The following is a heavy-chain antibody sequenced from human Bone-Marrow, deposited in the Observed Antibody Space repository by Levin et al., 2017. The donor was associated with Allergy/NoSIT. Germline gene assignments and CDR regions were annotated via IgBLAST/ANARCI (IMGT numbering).Heavy chain of an antibody. D-gene: IGHD6-6*01. J-gene: IGHJ6*02. V-gene: IGHV1-2*02. Sequence: GASVKVSCKASGYTFTGYYMHWVRQAPGQGLEWMGWINPNSGGTNYAQKFQGRVTMTRDTSISTAYMELSRLRSDDTAVYYCAKSGGGGIAARERYYYYYYGMDVWGQGTTVTVSS. CDR2: INPNSGGT. CDR1: GYTFTGYY. CDR3: AKSGGGGIAARERYYYYYYGMDV.